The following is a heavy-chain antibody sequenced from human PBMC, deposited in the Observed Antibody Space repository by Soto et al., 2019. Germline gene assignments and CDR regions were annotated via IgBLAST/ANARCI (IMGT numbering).Heavy chain of an antibody. CDR1: GYSISSSNW. CDR3: ARREIQGPIDH. V-gene: IGHV4-28*01. Sequence: QVQLQESGPGLVKPSDTLSLTCAVSGYSISSSNWWGWIRQPPGKGLEWIGYIYYSGTTYYNPSLKSRVTMSVDTSKNQFSLKLTSVTAGDTAVYFCARREIQGPIDHWGQGTLVTVSS. D-gene: IGHD1-26*01. CDR2: IYYSGTT. J-gene: IGHJ4*02.